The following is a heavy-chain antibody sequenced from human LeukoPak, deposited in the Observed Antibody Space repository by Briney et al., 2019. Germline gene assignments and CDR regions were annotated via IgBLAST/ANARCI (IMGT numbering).Heavy chain of an antibody. J-gene: IGHJ4*02. Sequence: GGSLRLSCVASGFTFSSYSMNWVRQAPGEGLEWVSYISSLSGTIYYADSVKGRFTISRDNAKNSLYLQMNSLRVEDTAVYYCTRDFGRSSYYFDFWGQGTLVTVSS. CDR2: ISSLSGTI. CDR3: TRDFGRSSYYFDF. D-gene: IGHD3-3*01. V-gene: IGHV3-48*01. CDR1: GFTFSSYS.